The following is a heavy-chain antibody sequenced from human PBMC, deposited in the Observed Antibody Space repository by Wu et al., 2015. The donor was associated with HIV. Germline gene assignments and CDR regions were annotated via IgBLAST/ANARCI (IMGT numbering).Heavy chain of an antibody. Sequence: QVQLVQSEAEVKKPGASVKVSCKASGYSFPNYGISWVRQAPGQGLEWMGWISPYNGKTNYAQKFQGRVIMTTDRPTSTAYMEVRSLTADDTAVYYCASAVATEWRQKNAFDIWGQGTMVTVSS. CDR2: ISPYNGKT. CDR1: GYSFPNYG. J-gene: IGHJ3*02. V-gene: IGHV1-18*01. CDR3: ASAVATEWRQKNAFDI. D-gene: IGHD5-24*01.